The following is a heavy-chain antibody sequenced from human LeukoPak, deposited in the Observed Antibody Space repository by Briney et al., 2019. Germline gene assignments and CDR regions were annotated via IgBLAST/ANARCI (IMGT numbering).Heavy chain of an antibody. J-gene: IGHJ4*02. CDR2: IIPIFGTA. D-gene: IGHD2-2*01. V-gene: IGHV1-69*05. CDR1: GGTFSSYA. Sequence: SVKVSCKASGGTFSSYAISWVRQAPGQGLEWMGGIIPIFGTANYAQKFQGRVTITRNTSISTAYMELSSLRSEDTAVYYCASLRVHSTSIWGQGTLVTVSS. CDR3: ASLRVHSTSI.